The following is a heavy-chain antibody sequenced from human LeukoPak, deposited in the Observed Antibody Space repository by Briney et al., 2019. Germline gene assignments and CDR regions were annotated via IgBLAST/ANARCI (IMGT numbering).Heavy chain of an antibody. D-gene: IGHD4-17*01. V-gene: IGHV3-23*01. Sequence: GGSLRLSCAASAFTFSNYAMSWVRQAPGKGLEWVSGISGSGGSTYYADSVKGRFTISRDNPKNTLYLQINSLRAEDTAVYYCAKGFTVTTYGWGVDYWGQGTLVTVSS. J-gene: IGHJ4*02. CDR3: AKGFTVTTYGWGVDY. CDR1: AFTFSNYA. CDR2: ISGSGGST.